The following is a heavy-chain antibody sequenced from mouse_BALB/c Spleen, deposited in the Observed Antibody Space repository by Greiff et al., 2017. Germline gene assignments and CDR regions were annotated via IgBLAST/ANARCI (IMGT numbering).Heavy chain of an antibody. D-gene: IGHD1-1*01. CDR2: ISYSGST. CDR1: GYSITSDYA. Sequence: EVKLQESGPGLVKPSQSLSLTCTVTGYSITSDYAWNWIRQFPGNKLEWMGYISYSGSTSYNPSLKSRISITRDTSKNQFFLQLNSVTTEDTATYYCARRNYGSSCFDYWGQGTTLTVSS. CDR3: ARRNYGSSCFDY. J-gene: IGHJ2*01. V-gene: IGHV3-2*02.